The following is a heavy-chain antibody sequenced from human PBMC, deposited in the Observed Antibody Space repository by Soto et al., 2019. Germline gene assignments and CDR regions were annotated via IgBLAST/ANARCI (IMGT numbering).Heavy chain of an antibody. V-gene: IGHV4-31*03. CDR1: GGYISSGGYY. CDR2: IYYSGRT. CDR3: ARDREGVHRTYYFDY. D-gene: IGHD1-26*01. Sequence: QVQLQESGPGLVKPSQTLSLTCTVSGGYISSGGYYWSWIRQHPGKGLEWVGYIYYSGRTYCHSSLKSRVTISVDTSKNRFSLKLSSVTAADTAVYYCARDREGVHRTYYFDYWGQGTLVTVSS. J-gene: IGHJ4*02.